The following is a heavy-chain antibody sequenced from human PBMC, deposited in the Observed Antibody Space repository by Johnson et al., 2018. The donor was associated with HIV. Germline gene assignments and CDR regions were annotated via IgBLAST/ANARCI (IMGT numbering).Heavy chain of an antibody. V-gene: IGHV3-30*09. CDR1: GFTLDNYG. J-gene: IGHJ3*02. Sequence: VQLVESGGVVVQPGGSLRLSCAASGFTLDNYGMHWVRQAPGKGLEWVAFTPNDASNKYYAGSVEGRFAIFRDNAKNTLYLQMNSLRAEDTAVYYCARDASDAFDIWGQGTMVTVSS. CDR2: TPNDASNK. CDR3: ARDASDAFDI.